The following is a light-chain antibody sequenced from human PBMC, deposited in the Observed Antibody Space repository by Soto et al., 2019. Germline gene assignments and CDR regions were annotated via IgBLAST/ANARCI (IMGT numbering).Light chain of an antibody. CDR1: KLGDKY. CDR2: QDD. Sequence: SYELTQPPSVSVSPGQTASITCSGDKLGDKYACWYQQKPGQSPVLVIYQDDKRPSGIPERFTGSNSGNTATLTIDRTQAMDEADYYCQAWDNSTGVFGGGTKVTVL. CDR3: QAWDNSTGV. J-gene: IGLJ3*02. V-gene: IGLV3-1*01.